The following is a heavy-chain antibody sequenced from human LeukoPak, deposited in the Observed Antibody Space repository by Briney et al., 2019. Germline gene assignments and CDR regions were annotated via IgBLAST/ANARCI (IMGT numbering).Heavy chain of an antibody. Sequence: PETLSLTCAVYGGSFSGYYWSWIRQPPGKGLEWIGEINHSGSTNYNPSLKSRVTISVDTSKNQFSLKLSSVTAADTAVYYCARGPHQLVVIRDWGQGTLVTVSS. J-gene: IGHJ4*02. CDR2: INHSGST. V-gene: IGHV4-34*01. CDR1: GGSFSGYY. CDR3: ARGPHQLVVIRD. D-gene: IGHD3-22*01.